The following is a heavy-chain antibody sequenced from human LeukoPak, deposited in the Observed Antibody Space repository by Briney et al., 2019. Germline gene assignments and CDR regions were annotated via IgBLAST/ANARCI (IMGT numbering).Heavy chain of an antibody. CDR3: ARVSTPLMRLAS. Sequence: AGGSPRLSCAASGFILSSYWMGWVRQAPGKGLEWVGKIKQDGTEKYYLDSMNGRFTISRDNAQNSLYLQMNILTAEDTAVYHCARVSTPLMRLASWGQGTLVAVSS. D-gene: IGHD4-11*01. J-gene: IGHJ4*02. CDR2: IKQDGTEK. CDR1: GFILSSYW. V-gene: IGHV3-7*01.